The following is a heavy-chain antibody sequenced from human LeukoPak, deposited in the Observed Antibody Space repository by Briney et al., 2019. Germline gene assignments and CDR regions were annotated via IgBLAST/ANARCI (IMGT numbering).Heavy chain of an antibody. D-gene: IGHD3-22*01. CDR2: ISSSGSYI. CDR3: ARDGGYDSRKYYFDY. Sequence: GGSLRLSCAASGFTFSTYSMNWVRQAPGKGLEWVSSISSSGSYIYYADSVKGRFTISRDNSKNTLYLHMNSLRAEDTALYYCARDGGYDSRKYYFDYWGQGTLVTVSS. J-gene: IGHJ4*02. V-gene: IGHV3-21*01. CDR1: GFTFSTYS.